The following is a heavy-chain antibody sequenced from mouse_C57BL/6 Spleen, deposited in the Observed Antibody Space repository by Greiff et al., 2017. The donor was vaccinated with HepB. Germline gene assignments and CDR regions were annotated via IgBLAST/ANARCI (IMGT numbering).Heavy chain of an antibody. V-gene: IGHV5-15*01. CDR1: GFTFSDYG. Sequence: EVQVVESGGGLVQPGGSLKLSCAASGFTFSDYGMAWVRQAPRKGPEWVAFISNLAYSIYYADTVTGRFTISRENAKNTLYLEMSSLRSEDTAMYYCARHYYGSSHGYFDVWGTGTTVTVSS. D-gene: IGHD1-1*01. J-gene: IGHJ1*03. CDR3: ARHYYGSSHGYFDV. CDR2: ISNLAYSI.